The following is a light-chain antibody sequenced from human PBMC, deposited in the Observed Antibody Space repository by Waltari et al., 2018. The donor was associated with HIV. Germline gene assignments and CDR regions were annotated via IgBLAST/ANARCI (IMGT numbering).Light chain of an antibody. CDR1: SSNIGSNY. J-gene: IGLJ3*02. CDR2: RNN. V-gene: IGLV1-47*01. CDR3: AAWDDSLSGRV. Sequence: QSVLTQPPSASGTPGQRVTISCSGSSSNIGSNYVYWYQQLPGTAPKLLIYRNNPRAAGAPDGFSGAKSGTSASLAISGRRSEDEADYYCAAWDDSLSGRVFGGGTKLTVL.